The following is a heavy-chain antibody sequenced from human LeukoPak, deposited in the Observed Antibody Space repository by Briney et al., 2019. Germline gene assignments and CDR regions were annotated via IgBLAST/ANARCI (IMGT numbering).Heavy chain of an antibody. CDR3: ASDSRSDSSGYAFNI. V-gene: IGHV3-20*04. J-gene: IGHJ3*02. CDR2: INWNGDKI. D-gene: IGHD3-22*01. CDR1: GFTFDDYA. Sequence: GSLRLSCAASGFTFDDYAMSWVRQVPGKGLEWVSGINWNGDKIDYADSVKGRFTISRDNAKNSLYLQMNSLRAEDTAFYYCASDSRSDSSGYAFNIWGQGTMVTVSS.